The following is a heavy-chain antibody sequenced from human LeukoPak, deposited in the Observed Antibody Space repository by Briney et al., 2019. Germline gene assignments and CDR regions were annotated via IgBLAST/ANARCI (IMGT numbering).Heavy chain of an antibody. CDR1: GGSISSYY. Sequence: PPETLSLTCTVSGGSISSYYWSWIRQPPGKGLEWIGYIYYSGSTNYNPSLKSRVTISVDTSKNQFSLKLSSVTAADTAVYYCARGLGDFQHWGQGTLVTASS. D-gene: IGHD3-16*01. J-gene: IGHJ1*01. CDR3: ARGLGDFQH. CDR2: IYYSGST. V-gene: IGHV4-59*01.